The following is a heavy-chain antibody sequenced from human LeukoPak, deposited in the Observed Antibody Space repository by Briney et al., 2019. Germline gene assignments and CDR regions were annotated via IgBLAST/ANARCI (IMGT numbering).Heavy chain of an antibody. CDR2: IYSGGST. CDR1: GFTVSSNY. D-gene: IGHD1-1*01. Sequence: GGSLRLSCAASGFTVSSNYMSWVRQAPGKGLEWVSVIYSGGSTYYADSVKGRFTISRDNSKNTLYLQMNSLRAEDTAVYYCAKDLRTGIFDYWGQGTLVTVSS. J-gene: IGHJ4*02. V-gene: IGHV3-53*01. CDR3: AKDLRTGIFDY.